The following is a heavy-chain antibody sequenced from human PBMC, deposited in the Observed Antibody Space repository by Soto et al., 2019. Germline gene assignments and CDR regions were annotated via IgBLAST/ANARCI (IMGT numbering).Heavy chain of an antibody. J-gene: IGHJ4*02. CDR2: INAGNSKT. Sequence: ASVKVSCKASGYTFTSYGMHWVRQAPGQRLEWMGWINAGNSKTKYSQKFQGRVTITRDTSASTAYMELSSLRFEDTAVYYCAREVQYCGGDCHADYWGQGTLVTVSS. D-gene: IGHD2-21*02. CDR3: AREVQYCGGDCHADY. V-gene: IGHV1-3*01. CDR1: GYTFTSYG.